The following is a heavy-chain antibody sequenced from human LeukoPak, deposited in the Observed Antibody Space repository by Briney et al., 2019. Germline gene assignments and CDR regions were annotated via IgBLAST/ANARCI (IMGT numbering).Heavy chain of an antibody. D-gene: IGHD3-16*02. CDR3: AKAGYDYVWGSYRYQDYYCGMDV. Sequence: AGGSLRLSCAASGFTFSSYAMSWVRQAPGKGLEWVSAISGSGGSTYYADSVKGRFTISRDNSKNTLYLQMNSLRAEDTAVYYCAKAGYDYVWGSYRYQDYYCGMDVWGQGTTVTVSS. J-gene: IGHJ6*02. CDR2: ISGSGGST. CDR1: GFTFSSYA. V-gene: IGHV3-23*01.